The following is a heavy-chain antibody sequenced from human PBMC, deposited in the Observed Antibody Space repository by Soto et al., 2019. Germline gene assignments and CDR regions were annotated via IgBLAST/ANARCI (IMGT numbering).Heavy chain of an antibody. CDR1: GFTFGTYG. Sequence: EVQLLESGGGLIQPGGSLRLSCAASGFTFGTYGMGWVRQAPVKGLEWVSTITGGNTYYAASVKGRFTISRDNYKNTLYLQMSSLRAEDTALYYCAKDKERGGYDSDFDSWGQGTLVTVSS. CDR2: ITGGNT. CDR3: AKDKERGGYDSDFDS. J-gene: IGHJ4*02. D-gene: IGHD3-3*01. V-gene: IGHV3-23*01.